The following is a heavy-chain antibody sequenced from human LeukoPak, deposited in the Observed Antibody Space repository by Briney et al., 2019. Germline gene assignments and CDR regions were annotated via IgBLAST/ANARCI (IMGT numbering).Heavy chain of an antibody. CDR1: GFTFSRYT. V-gene: IGHV3-23*01. D-gene: IGHD6-19*01. CDR3: AKGYSSDPYYFDY. J-gene: IGHJ4*02. CDR2: ISASGGNT. Sequence: PGGSLRLSCAASGFTFSRYTMTWVRQPPGKGLEWFPSISASGGNTYYADSVKGRFTISRENSKNTLYLQMNSLRAEDTAVYYCAKGYSSDPYYFDYWGQGTLVTVSS.